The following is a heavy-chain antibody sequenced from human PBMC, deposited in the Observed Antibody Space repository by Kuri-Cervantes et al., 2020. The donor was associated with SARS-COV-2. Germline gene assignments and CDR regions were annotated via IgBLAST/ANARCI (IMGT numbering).Heavy chain of an antibody. CDR2: IKQDGSEK. D-gene: IGHD3-3*01. Sequence: GESLKISCAASGFTFSSYWMSWVRQAPGKGLEWVANIKQDGSEKYYVDSVKGRFTISRDNAKNSLYLQMNSLRAEDTAVYYCARDPIDTIFGMAAYYYYYMDVWGKGTTVTVSS. CDR1: GFTFSSYW. J-gene: IGHJ6*03. V-gene: IGHV3-7*01. CDR3: ARDPIDTIFGMAAYYYYYMDV.